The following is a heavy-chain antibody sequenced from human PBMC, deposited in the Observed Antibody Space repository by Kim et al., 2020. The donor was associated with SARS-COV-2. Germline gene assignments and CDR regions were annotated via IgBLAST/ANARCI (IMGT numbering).Heavy chain of an antibody. V-gene: IGHV3-21*01. CDR2: ISTSSTYK. CDR3: AARKTKDYDDRSGYYFENWQYGRDV. CDR1: GLTFSIYS. Sequence: GGSLRLSCVASGLTFSIYSMHWVRQAPGKGLEWVSAISTSSTYKYYADSVKGRFTNTRDNCKASLYLQMNDLTVEDTGVYFCAARKTKDYDDRSGYYFENWQYGRDVGGQGPT. D-gene: IGHD4-17*01. J-gene: IGHJ6*02.